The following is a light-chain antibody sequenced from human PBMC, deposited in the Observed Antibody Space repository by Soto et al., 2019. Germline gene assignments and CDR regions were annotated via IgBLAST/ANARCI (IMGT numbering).Light chain of an antibody. V-gene: IGKV2-30*01. Sequence: DVVMTQSPLSLPVTLGQPASISCRSSQSLVYGRGNIYLNWFQQRPGQSPRRLIYYVSNRDSGVPDRFSGGGSGTNFTLKISRVEAEDVGVYYCIQGTHWPFTLGPGTKVDIK. CDR3: IQGTHWPFT. CDR1: QSLVYGRGNIY. CDR2: YVS. J-gene: IGKJ3*01.